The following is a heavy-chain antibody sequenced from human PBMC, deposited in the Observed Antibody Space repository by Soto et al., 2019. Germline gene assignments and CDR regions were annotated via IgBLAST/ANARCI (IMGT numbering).Heavy chain of an antibody. CDR3: VRAAGYSGNDYVYYYGMDV. Sequence: QVQLVESGGGVVQPGRSLRLSCAASGFTFRNYGMHWVRQAPAKGLEWVALVWYDGGNKNYVDSVKGQFTISRDNSKNTVYLQMNSLRDEDTAVYYCVRAAGYSGNDYVYYYGMDVCGQGTTVTVSS. CDR1: GFTFRNYG. CDR2: VWYDGGNK. D-gene: IGHD5-12*01. V-gene: IGHV3-33*01. J-gene: IGHJ6*02.